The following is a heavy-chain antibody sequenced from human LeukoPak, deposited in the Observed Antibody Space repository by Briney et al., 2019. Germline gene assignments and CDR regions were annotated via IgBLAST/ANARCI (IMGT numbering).Heavy chain of an antibody. J-gene: IGHJ3*02. CDR3: ARVGAIDAFDI. Sequence: GGSLRLSCAASGFTFSSYSMNWVRQAPGKGLEWVSSISSSSSYIYYADSVKGRFTISRDNAKNSLYLQMNSLRAEDTAVYYCARVGAIDAFDIWGQGTMVTASS. CDR1: GFTFSSYS. D-gene: IGHD1-26*01. V-gene: IGHV3-21*01. CDR2: ISSSSSYI.